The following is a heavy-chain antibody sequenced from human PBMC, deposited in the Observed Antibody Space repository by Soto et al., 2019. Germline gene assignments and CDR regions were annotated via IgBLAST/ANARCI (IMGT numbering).Heavy chain of an antibody. V-gene: IGHV4-39*01. CDR3: ARPYLRTSHMFDY. J-gene: IGHJ4*02. CDR1: CDSITRGTYY. Sequence: SLNCTVSCDSITRGTYYWGWIRQPPGKGLEWIGCIYHTGTTYYNPSLKSRVTISVDTSKNQFSLKLSSVTAADTAVYYCARPYLRTSHMFDYLCQGTLFIVAS. CDR2: IYHTGTT.